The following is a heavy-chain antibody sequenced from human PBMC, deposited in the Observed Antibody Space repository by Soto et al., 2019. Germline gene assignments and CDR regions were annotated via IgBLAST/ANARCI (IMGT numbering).Heavy chain of an antibody. J-gene: IGHJ6*02. CDR1: GGTFSSYA. V-gene: IGHV1-18*01. D-gene: IGHD2-8*01. CDR3: ARDPYHVLMVNAPNLYGMDV. Sequence: ASVKVSCKASGGTFSSYAISWVRQAPGQGLEWMGRISTYNGNTNYPQSLQGRLTMTTDTSTTTAYMELRSLRSDDTAVYYCARDPYHVLMVNAPNLYGMDVWGQGTTVTVS. CDR2: ISTYNGNT.